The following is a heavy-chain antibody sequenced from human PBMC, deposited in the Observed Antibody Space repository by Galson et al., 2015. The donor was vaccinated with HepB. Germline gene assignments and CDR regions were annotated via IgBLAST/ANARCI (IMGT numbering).Heavy chain of an antibody. V-gene: IGHV3-7*03. CDR2: IKQDGSEK. CDR3: ARGASRAYCSSTSCYRGEDAFDI. J-gene: IGHJ3*02. D-gene: IGHD2-2*02. CDR1: GFTFSSYW. Sequence: SLRLSCAASGFTFSSYWMSWVRQAPGKGLEWVANIKQDGSEKYYVDSVKGRFTISRDNAKNSPYLQMNSLRAEGTAVYYCARGASRAYCSSTSCYRGEDAFDIWAKGQWSPSLQ.